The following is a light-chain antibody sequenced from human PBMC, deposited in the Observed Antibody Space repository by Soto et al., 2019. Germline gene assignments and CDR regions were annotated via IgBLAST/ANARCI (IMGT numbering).Light chain of an antibody. J-gene: IGKJ2*01. V-gene: IGKV1-39*01. Sequence: DIQMTQSPSSLSASVGDRVTITCRASQSISSYLNWYQQKPGKAPKLLIYAASSLQSGVPSSFSGTGSGTDFTLTISSLQPEDFATYYCQHSYSTPYTFGQGTQLEIK. CDR3: QHSYSTPYT. CDR1: QSISSY. CDR2: AAS.